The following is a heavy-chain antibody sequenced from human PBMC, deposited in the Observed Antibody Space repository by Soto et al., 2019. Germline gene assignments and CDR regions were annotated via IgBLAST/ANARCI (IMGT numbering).Heavy chain of an antibody. Sequence: QVQLQESGPGLVKPSQTLSLTCTVSGGSISSGNYYWSWIRQPPGKGLEWIGYIYYSGSTYYNPFLKTRVTTTIDTSKKQFSLTLSSVTAADTAVYYCALTGYYDVDYWGQGTLVTVSS. V-gene: IGHV4-30-4*01. J-gene: IGHJ4*02. D-gene: IGHD3-9*01. CDR2: IYYSGST. CDR3: ALTGYYDVDY. CDR1: GGSISSGNYY.